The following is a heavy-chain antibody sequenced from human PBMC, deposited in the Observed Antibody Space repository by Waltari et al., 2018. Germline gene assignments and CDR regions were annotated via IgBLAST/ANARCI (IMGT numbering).Heavy chain of an antibody. J-gene: IGHJ3*02. CDR2: IYTSGST. V-gene: IGHV4-61*02. CDR1: GGSISSGSYY. Sequence: QVQLQESGPGLVKPSQTLSLTCTVSGGSISSGSYYWSRIRQPAGKGLEWIGRIYTSGSTNYNPSLKSRVTISVDTSKNQFSLKLSSVTAADTAVYYCARPRLWGSYSDAFDIWGQGTMVTVSS. D-gene: IGHD1-26*01. CDR3: ARPRLWGSYSDAFDI.